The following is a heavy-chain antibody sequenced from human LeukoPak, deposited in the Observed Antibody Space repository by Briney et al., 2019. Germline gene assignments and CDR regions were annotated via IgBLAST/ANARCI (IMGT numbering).Heavy chain of an antibody. J-gene: IGHJ4*02. V-gene: IGHV1-69*13. D-gene: IGHD1-26*01. CDR2: IIPIFGTA. Sequence: GASVKVSCKASGYTFTNYYLYWVRQAPGQGLEWMGGIIPIFGTANYAQKFQGRVTITADESTSTAYMELSSLRSEDTAVYYCARGGWELLDWGQGTQVTVSS. CDR3: ARGGWELLD. CDR1: GYTFTNYY.